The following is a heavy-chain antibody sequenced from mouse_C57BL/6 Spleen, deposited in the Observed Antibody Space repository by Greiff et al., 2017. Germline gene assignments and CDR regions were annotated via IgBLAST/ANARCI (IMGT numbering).Heavy chain of an antibody. V-gene: IGHV5-6*02. CDR2: ISSGGSYT. CDR1: GFTFSSYG. D-gene: IGHD2-4*01. J-gene: IGHJ3*01. Sequence: EVMLVESGGDLVKPGGSLKFSCAASGFTFSSYGMSWVRQTPDKRLEWVATISSGGSYTDYPASVQGRFTISRDNAKNTLYLQMSSLKSEDTAMYYCASPISYDYGEISAWFAYWGQGTLVTVSA. CDR3: ASPISYDYGEISAWFAY.